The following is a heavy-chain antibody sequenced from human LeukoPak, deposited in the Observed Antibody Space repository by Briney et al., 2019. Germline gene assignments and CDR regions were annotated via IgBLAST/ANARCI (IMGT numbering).Heavy chain of an antibody. V-gene: IGHV3-33*01. CDR3: ARDHYYDSSDLDY. CDR1: GFTFSSYG. Sequence: GGSLRLSCAASGFTFSSYGMHWVRQAPGKGLEWVAVIWYDGSNKYYADSVKGRFTISRGNSKNTLYLQMNSLRAEDTAVYYCARDHYYDSSDLDYWGQGTLVTVSS. D-gene: IGHD3-22*01. J-gene: IGHJ4*02. CDR2: IWYDGSNK.